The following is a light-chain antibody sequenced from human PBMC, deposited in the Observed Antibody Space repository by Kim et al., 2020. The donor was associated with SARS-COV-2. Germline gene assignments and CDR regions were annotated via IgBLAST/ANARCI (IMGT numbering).Light chain of an antibody. CDR3: QVWDTDTDDYV. V-gene: IGLV3-21*01. J-gene: IGLJ1*01. Sequence: APGQTARIACWGNNIGGHSVHWYQQKPGQAPVLVIYYDSDRPSGIPERFSGSKAATTATLTISRVEAGDEADYYCQVWDTDTDDYVFGTGTKVTVL. CDR1: NIGGHS. CDR2: YDS.